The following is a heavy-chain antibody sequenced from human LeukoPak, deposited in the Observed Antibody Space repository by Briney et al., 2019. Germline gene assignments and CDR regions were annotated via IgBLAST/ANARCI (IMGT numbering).Heavy chain of an antibody. CDR3: ARQGDYYDSNPFDY. V-gene: IGHV4-38-2*02. CDR1: GYSISSGYY. CDR2: IYHSGST. Sequence: SETLSLTCTVSGYSISSGYYWGWIRQPPGKGLEWIGSIYHSGSTYYNPSLKSRVTISVDTSKNQFSLKLSSVTAADTAVYYCARQGDYYDSNPFDYWGQGTLVTVSS. J-gene: IGHJ4*02. D-gene: IGHD3-22*01.